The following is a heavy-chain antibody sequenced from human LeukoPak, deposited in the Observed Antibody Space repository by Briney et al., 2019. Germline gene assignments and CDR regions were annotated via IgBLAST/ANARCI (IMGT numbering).Heavy chain of an antibody. J-gene: IGHJ4*02. CDR2: ISGRGGST. CDR3: AKSSIAVPGTTLDY. V-gene: IGHV3-23*01. Sequence: GGSLRLSCAASGFNFSSYAMNWVRQTPRKGLEWISVISGRGGSTCYADSVKGRFTISRDKSKNTLYLQMNSLRAEDTAVYYCAKSSIAVPGTTLDYWGQGTLVTVSS. D-gene: IGHD6-19*01. CDR1: GFNFSSYA.